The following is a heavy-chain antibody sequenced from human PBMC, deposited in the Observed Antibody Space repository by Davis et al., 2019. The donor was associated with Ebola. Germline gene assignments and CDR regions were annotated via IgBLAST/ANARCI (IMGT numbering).Heavy chain of an antibody. CDR1: GFSVSDNY. J-gene: IGHJ6*02. D-gene: IGHD4-11*01. Sequence: GESLKISCEASGFSVSDNYMNWVRQAPGKGLEWVSVIYNVYTMYYADSVKGRFTISRDSSMNTVYLQMSSLRAEDTAVYYCARDITVTPRGYMYFYAMDVWGQGTTVTVSS. V-gene: IGHV3-53*01. CDR2: IYNVYTM. CDR3: ARDITVTPRGYMYFYAMDV.